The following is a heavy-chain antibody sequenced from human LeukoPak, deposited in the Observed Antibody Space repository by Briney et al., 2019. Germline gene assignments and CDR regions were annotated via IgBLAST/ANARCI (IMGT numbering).Heavy chain of an antibody. Sequence: PGGSLRLSCAASGFTFSSYAMHWVRQAPGKGLEWVAVISYDGSNKYYADSVKGRFTISRDNSKNTLYLQMNSLRAEDTAVYYCARGVTAIPPYYFDYWGQGTLVTVSS. J-gene: IGHJ4*02. CDR2: ISYDGSNK. CDR3: ARGVTAIPPYYFDY. CDR1: GFTFSSYA. D-gene: IGHD2-21*02. V-gene: IGHV3-30-3*01.